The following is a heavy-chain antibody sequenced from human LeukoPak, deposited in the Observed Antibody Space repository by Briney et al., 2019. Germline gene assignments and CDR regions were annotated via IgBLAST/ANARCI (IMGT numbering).Heavy chain of an antibody. CDR2: ISWNSGSI. Sequence: GGPLRLSCAASGFTFDDYAMHWVRQAPGKGLEWVSGISWNSGSIGYADSVKGRFTISRDNSKNTLYLQMNSLRAEATAVYYCAKDLSGSYPHNFDYWGQGTLVTVSS. V-gene: IGHV3-9*01. J-gene: IGHJ4*02. CDR1: GFTFDDYA. CDR3: AKDLSGSYPHNFDY. D-gene: IGHD1-26*01.